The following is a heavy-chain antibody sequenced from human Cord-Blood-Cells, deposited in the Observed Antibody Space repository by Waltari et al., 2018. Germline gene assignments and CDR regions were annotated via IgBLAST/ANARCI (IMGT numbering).Heavy chain of an antibody. CDR3: ARSARYSSSWYGGYFDY. CDR2: INAGNCNT. CDR1: GYTFTSYA. D-gene: IGHD6-13*01. V-gene: IGHV1-3*01. Sequence: QVQLVQSGAEVKKPGASVKVSCKASGYTFTSYALHRVRQAPGQRLEWMGWINAGNCNTKYSQKFQGRVTITRDTSASTAYMELSSLRSEDTAVYYCARSARYSSSWYGGYFDYWGQGTLVTVSS. J-gene: IGHJ4*02.